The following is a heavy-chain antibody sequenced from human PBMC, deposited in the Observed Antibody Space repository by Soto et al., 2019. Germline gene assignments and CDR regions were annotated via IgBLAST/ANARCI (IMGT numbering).Heavy chain of an antibody. Sequence: EVQLVQSGAEVKKPGESLKISCKGSGYSFTSYWIGWVRQMPGKGLEWMGIIYPGDSDIRYSPSFQGQVTISADKSISTAYLQWSGLKASDTAIYYCARQLPYGGNSDYGMDVWGQGTTVTVSS. V-gene: IGHV5-51*01. CDR3: ARQLPYGGNSDYGMDV. J-gene: IGHJ6*02. D-gene: IGHD2-15*01. CDR2: IYPGDSDI. CDR1: GYSFTSYW.